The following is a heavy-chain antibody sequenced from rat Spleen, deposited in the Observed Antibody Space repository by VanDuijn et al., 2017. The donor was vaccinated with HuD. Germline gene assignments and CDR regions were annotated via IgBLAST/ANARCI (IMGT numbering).Heavy chain of an antibody. Sequence: EVQLVESDGGLVQPGRSLKLSCAASGFTFSDYYMAWVRQAPTKGLEWVATISYDGSSTYYRDSVKGRFTISRDNAKSTLYLQMDSLRSEDTATYYCARQGFTYWGQGTLVTVSS. D-gene: IGHD4-4*01. J-gene: IGHJ3*01. CDR2: ISYDGSST. CDR1: GFTFSDYY. CDR3: ARQGFTY. V-gene: IGHV5-29*01.